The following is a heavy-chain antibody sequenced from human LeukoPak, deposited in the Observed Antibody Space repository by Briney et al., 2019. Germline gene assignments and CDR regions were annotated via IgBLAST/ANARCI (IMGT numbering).Heavy chain of an antibody. V-gene: IGHV1-8*02. CDR2: MNPNSGHT. D-gene: IGHD3-22*01. CDR3: ARTHYYDSSGDNWFDP. J-gene: IGHJ5*02. Sequence: ASVKVSCKASGGTFSSYAISWVRPAPGQGLEWMGWMNPNSGHTGYAQKFQGRVTMTRNTSITTAYMELSSLRSEDTAVYYCARTHYYDSSGDNWFDPWGQGTLVTVSS. CDR1: GGTFSSYA.